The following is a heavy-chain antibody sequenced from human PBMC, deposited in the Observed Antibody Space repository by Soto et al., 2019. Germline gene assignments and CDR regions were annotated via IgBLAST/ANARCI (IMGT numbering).Heavy chain of an antibody. D-gene: IGHD3-3*01. CDR1: GGSVSSYG. Sequence: ASVQVSGKASGGSVSSYGMSWVRHAPGQGLEWMGVSIPSGGNTSYAQKVQGRVTMTRDKSTSTVDMELSSLRSEDTAVYYCARQGGEGITIFGVVIIPVWFDPWGQGTLVTVSS. CDR2: SIPSGGNT. J-gene: IGHJ5*02. CDR3: ARQGGEGITIFGVVIIPVWFDP. V-gene: IGHV1-46*03.